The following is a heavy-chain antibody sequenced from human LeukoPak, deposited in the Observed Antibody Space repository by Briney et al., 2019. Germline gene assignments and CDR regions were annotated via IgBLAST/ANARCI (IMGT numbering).Heavy chain of an antibody. CDR3: ARVYPGSGSYQNPTRAGYYYYGMDV. CDR2: IYHSGST. D-gene: IGHD3-10*01. J-gene: IGHJ6*02. Sequence: SETLSLTCTVSGYSISSGYYWGWIRQPPGKGLEWIGSIYHSGSTYYNPSLKSRVTISVDTSKNQFSLKLSSVTAADTAVYYCARVYPGSGSYQNPTRAGYYYYGMDVWGQGTTVTVSS. V-gene: IGHV4-38-2*02. CDR1: GYSISSGYY.